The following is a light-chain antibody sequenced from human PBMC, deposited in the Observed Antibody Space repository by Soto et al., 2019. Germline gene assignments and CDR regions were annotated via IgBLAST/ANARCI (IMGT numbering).Light chain of an antibody. CDR3: QERSKWPRLT. J-gene: IGKJ4*01. CDR1: QSVSTS. V-gene: IGKV3-11*01. CDR2: DVS. Sequence: EIVLTQSPATLSLSPGERATLPCRASQSVSTSLAWYQQRPGQAPRLLIYDVSNRAAGVPARFSGSGSGTDFTLTISNLEPEDFAIYYCQERSKWPRLTFGGGTTVEIK.